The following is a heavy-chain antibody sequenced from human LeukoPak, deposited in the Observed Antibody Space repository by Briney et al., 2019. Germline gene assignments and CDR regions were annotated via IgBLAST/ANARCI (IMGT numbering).Heavy chain of an antibody. D-gene: IGHD5-18*01. V-gene: IGHV4-34*01. CDR3: ARGRGLSYGDRWFDP. Sequence: PSETLSLTCAVYGGSFSGYYWSWIRQPPGKGLEWIGEINHSGGTNYNPSLKSRVIISVDTSKNQFSLKLSSVTAADTAVYNCARGRGLSYGDRWFDPWGQGTLVTVSS. J-gene: IGHJ5*02. CDR1: GGSFSGYY. CDR2: INHSGGT.